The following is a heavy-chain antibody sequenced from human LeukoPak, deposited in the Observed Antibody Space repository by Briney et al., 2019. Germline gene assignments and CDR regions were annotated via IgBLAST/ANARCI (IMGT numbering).Heavy chain of an antibody. CDR2: LQPSGAT. J-gene: IGHJ5*02. Sequence: SETLSLTCIVSGASISSYYWSWIRHPAGKELEWIGRLQPSGATNYNPSLESRVTMSVDTSKNQFSLSLTSVTAADTAVYYCARDSTGTAFDPWGQGTLVTVSS. D-gene: IGHD1-14*01. CDR1: GASISSYY. V-gene: IGHV4-4*07. CDR3: ARDSTGTAFDP.